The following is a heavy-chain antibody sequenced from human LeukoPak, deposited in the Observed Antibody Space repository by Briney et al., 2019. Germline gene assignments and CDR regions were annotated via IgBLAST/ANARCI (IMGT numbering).Heavy chain of an antibody. J-gene: IGHJ6*02. CDR2: IKGDGSEK. CDR3: ASYRVSHGMDV. D-gene: IGHD1-26*01. CDR1: GFTFSTYW. Sequence: PGGSLRLSCAASGFTFSTYWMAWVRQAPGKGLEWVANIKGDGSEKHHGDSVTGRFTISRDNAKNSLYLQMNSLRAEDTAIYYCASYRVSHGMDVWGQGTTVTVSS. V-gene: IGHV3-7*01.